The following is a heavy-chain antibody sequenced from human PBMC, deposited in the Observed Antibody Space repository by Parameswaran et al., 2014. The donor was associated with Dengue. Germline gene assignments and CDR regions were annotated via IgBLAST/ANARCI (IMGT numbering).Heavy chain of an antibody. V-gene: IGHV3-74*01. D-gene: IGHD2-2*01. Sequence: VRQMPGKGLVWVSRINSDGSSTSYADSVKGRFTISRDNAKNTLYLQMNSLRAEDTAVYYCARGLVIDYWGQGTLVTVSS. J-gene: IGHJ4*02. CDR2: INSDGSST. CDR3: ARGLVIDY.